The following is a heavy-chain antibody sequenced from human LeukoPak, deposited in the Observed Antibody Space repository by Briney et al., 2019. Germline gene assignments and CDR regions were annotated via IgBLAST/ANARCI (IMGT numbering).Heavy chain of an antibody. J-gene: IGHJ6*03. CDR2: IYHSGST. CDR3: AEQLVHIYYYYYMDV. D-gene: IGHD6-13*01. V-gene: IGHV4-59*12. CDR1: GDSISTYY. Sequence: PSETLSLTCTVSGDSISTYYWSWIRQPPGKGLEWIGYIYHSGSTNYNPSLKSRVTISEDTSKNQFSLKLSSVTAADTAVYYCAEQLVHIYYYYYMDVWGKGTTVTISS.